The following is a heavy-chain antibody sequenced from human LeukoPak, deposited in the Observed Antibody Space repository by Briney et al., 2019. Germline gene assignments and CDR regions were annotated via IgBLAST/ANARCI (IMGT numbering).Heavy chain of an antibody. Sequence: PGGSLRLSCAASGFTFSSYAMSWVRQAPGKGLEWVSAISGSGGSTYYADSVKGRFTISRDNSKNTLYLQMNSLRAKDTAVYYCAKDLWFGEFYFDYWGQGTLVTVSS. J-gene: IGHJ4*02. CDR1: GFTFSSYA. D-gene: IGHD3-10*01. CDR3: AKDLWFGEFYFDY. CDR2: ISGSGGST. V-gene: IGHV3-23*01.